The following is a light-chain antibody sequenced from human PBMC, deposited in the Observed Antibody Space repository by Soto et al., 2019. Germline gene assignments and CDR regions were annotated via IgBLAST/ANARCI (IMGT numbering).Light chain of an antibody. J-gene: IGKJ4*01. V-gene: IGKV1-9*01. Sequence: PSLLSASVGDRVTITCRASHDISTYLAWYQQKPGKAPKLMIYEASTLQSGVPSRFSGSGSGTEFTLTISSLQPDDFATYYCQQYNSFSLTFGGGTKVDIK. CDR3: QQYNSFSLT. CDR1: HDISTY. CDR2: EAS.